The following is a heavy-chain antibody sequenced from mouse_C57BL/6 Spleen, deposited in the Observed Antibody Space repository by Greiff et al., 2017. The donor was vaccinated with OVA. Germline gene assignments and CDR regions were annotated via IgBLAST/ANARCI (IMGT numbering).Heavy chain of an antibody. Sequence: VKLVESGAELVRPGASVTLSCKASGYTFTDYEMHWVKQTPVHGLEWIGAIDPETGGTAYNQKFEGKAILTADKSSSTAYMELRSLTSEDSAVYYCTRTGTSYYAMDYWGQGTSVTVSS. CDR3: TRTGTSYYAMDY. CDR2: IDPETGGT. V-gene: IGHV1-15*01. J-gene: IGHJ4*01. CDR1: GYTFTDYE.